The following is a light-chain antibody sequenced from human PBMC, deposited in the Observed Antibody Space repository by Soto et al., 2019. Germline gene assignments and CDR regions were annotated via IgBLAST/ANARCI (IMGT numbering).Light chain of an antibody. Sequence: EIVLTQSSGTLSLSPGERATLSCRASQSVGDPFLAWYQQKPGQAPRPLMYSTSIRATGIPDRFSGSGSGTDFPLTISRLDPEEFAGYYCQHHDRATMWTDGQGTKVDMK. J-gene: IGKJ1*01. V-gene: IGKV3-20*01. CDR2: STS. CDR1: QSVGDPF. CDR3: QHHDRATMWT.